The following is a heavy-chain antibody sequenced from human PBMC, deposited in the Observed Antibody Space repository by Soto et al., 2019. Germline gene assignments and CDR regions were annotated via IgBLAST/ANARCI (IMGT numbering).Heavy chain of an antibody. V-gene: IGHV3-48*02. D-gene: IGHD4-17*01. J-gene: IGHJ4*02. Sequence: LRLSCAASGFTFSSYSMNWFRQAPGKGLEWVSYISSGSITIYYADSVKGRFTISRDNAKNSLYLQLNSLRDEDTDVYYCGRDFGYGDYVDCWGQGTLVTVSS. CDR2: ISSGSITI. CDR1: GFTFSSYS. CDR3: GRDFGYGDYVDC.